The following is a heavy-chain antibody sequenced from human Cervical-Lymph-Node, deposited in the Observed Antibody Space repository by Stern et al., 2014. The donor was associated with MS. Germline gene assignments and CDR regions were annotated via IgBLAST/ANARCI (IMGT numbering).Heavy chain of an antibody. CDR1: GFTFS. V-gene: IGHV3-30*18. D-gene: IGHD3-22*01. CDR2: SYVGSNK. Sequence: VQLEESGGGVVQPGRSLRLSCAASGFTFSISYVGSNKYSADSVKGRFTISRDNSKNTLYLQMNSMRVEDTAVYYCAKIDDSSGYYAFDIWGQGTMVTVSS. J-gene: IGHJ3*02. CDR3: AKIDDSSGYYAFDI.